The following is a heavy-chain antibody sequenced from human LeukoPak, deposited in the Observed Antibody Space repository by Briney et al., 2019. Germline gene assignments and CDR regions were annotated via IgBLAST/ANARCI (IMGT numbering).Heavy chain of an antibody. V-gene: IGHV3-21*01. CDR3: ARARREYSSSWYNWFDP. D-gene: IGHD6-13*01. CDR1: GLTFSSYA. CDR2: ISSSSSYI. Sequence: GGSLRLSCAASGLTFSSYAMHWVRQAPGKGLEWVSSISSSSSYIYYADSVKGRFTISRDNAKNSLYLQMNSLRAEDTAVYYCARARREYSSSWYNWFDPWGQGTLVTVSS. J-gene: IGHJ5*02.